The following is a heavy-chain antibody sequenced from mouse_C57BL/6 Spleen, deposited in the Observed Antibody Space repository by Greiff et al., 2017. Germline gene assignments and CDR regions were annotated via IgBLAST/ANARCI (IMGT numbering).Heavy chain of an antibody. V-gene: IGHV5-17*01. J-gene: IGHJ4*01. Sequence: EVMLVESGGGLVKPGGSLKLSCAASGFTFSDYGMHWVRQAPGKGLEWVAYISSGSSTIDYAETVKGRFTISRANAKNTLFLQMTSLRSEDTAMYYWARIYYCNHEAMDYWGQGTSVTVSS. CDR3: ARIYYCNHEAMDY. CDR1: GFTFSDYG. D-gene: IGHD2-1*01. CDR2: ISSGSSTI.